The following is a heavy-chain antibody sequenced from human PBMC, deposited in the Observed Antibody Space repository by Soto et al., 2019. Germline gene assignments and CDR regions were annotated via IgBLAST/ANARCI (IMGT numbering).Heavy chain of an antibody. J-gene: IGHJ6*02. CDR1: GYTFTSYD. V-gene: IGHV1-8*01. D-gene: IGHD1-26*01. CDR2: MNPNSGNT. Sequence: GASVKVSCKASGYTFTSYDINWVRQATGQGLEWMGWMNPNSGNTGYAQKFQGRVTMTRNTSISTAYMELSSLRAEDTAVYYCASHIPTSLLYSYGMDVWGQGTTVTVSS. CDR3: ASHIPTSLLYSYGMDV.